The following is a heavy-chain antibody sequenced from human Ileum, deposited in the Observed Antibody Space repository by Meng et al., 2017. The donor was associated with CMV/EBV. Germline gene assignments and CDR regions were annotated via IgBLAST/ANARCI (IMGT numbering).Heavy chain of an antibody. CDR3: ARDVRYCSSTSCYVYFDY. J-gene: IGHJ4*02. V-gene: IGHV4-59*01. D-gene: IGHD2-2*01. CDR2: IYYSGST. Sequence: SETLSLTCTVSGGSISSYYWSWIRQPPGKGLEWIGYIYYSGSTNYNPSLKSRVTISVDTSKNQFSLKLSSVTAADTAVYYCARDVRYCSSTSCYVYFDYWGQGNLVNVSS. CDR1: GGSISSYY.